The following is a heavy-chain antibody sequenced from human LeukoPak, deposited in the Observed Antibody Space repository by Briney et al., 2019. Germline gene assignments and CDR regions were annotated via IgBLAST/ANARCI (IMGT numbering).Heavy chain of an antibody. Sequence: GGSLRLSCVASGFTFSTSWMNWVRQAPGKGLEWVANIKRDGSEKYYVDSVKGRFTISRDNAENSLYLQVNSLRAEDTAVYFCAREVPGGATALDYWGQGALVTVSS. CDR3: AREVPGGATALDY. D-gene: IGHD1-26*01. J-gene: IGHJ4*02. CDR1: GFTFSTSW. CDR2: IKRDGSEK. V-gene: IGHV3-7*04.